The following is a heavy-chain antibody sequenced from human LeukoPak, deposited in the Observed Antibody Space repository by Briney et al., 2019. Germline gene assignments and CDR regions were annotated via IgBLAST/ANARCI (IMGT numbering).Heavy chain of an antibody. CDR3: ATIPTRGLVRAGVIDV. Sequence: GGSLRLSCSASGFTFSRHHMTWVRQAPGKGLEWVSSISATSTFIEDADSVKGRFTISRDNAKNSVYLQMDSLKDEDTAVYYCATIPTRGLVRAGVIDVWGQGTTVTVSS. D-gene: IGHD2-21*01. J-gene: IGHJ6*02. CDR2: ISATSTFI. V-gene: IGHV3-21*01. CDR1: GFTFSRHH.